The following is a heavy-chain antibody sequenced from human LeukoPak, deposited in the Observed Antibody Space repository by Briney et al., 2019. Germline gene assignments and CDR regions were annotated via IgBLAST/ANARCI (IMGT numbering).Heavy chain of an antibody. V-gene: IGHV4-34*01. CDR3: ARESNAGGNYAFDY. J-gene: IGHJ4*02. CDR1: GFTFSSYA. CDR2: INHSGST. D-gene: IGHD3-22*01. Sequence: PGGSLRLSCAASGFTFSSYAMSWVRQAPGKGLEWIGEINHSGSTNYNPSLKSRVTISVDTSKNQFSLKLSSVTAADTAVYYCARESNAGGNYAFDYWGQGTLVTVSS.